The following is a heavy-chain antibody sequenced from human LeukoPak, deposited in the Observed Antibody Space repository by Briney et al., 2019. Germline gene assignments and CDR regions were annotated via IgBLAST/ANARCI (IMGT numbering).Heavy chain of an antibody. J-gene: IGHJ6*02. CDR2: ISWNSGSI. CDR3: AKAPITMPYYGMDV. Sequence: GGSLRLSCAASGFTFDGYAMPWVRQAPGKGLDWVSGISWNSGSIGYADSVKGRFTISRDNAKNSLYLPMNSLRAEDTALYYCAKAPITMPYYGMDVWGQGTTVTVSS. V-gene: IGHV3-9*01. CDR1: GFTFDGYA. D-gene: IGHD3-10*01.